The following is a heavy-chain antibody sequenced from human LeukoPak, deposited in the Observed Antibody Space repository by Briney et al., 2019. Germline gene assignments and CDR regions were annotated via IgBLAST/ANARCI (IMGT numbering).Heavy chain of an antibody. J-gene: IGHJ4*02. CDR1: GGSFSGYY. CDR3: ASRSRGSFDY. CDR2: INHSGST. V-gene: IGHV4-34*01. Sequence: SETLSLTCAVYGGSFSGYYWSWIRQPPGKGLEWIGEINHSGSTNYNPSLKSRVTISVDTSKNQFSLKLSSVTAADAAVYYCASRSRGSFDYWGQGTLVTVSS.